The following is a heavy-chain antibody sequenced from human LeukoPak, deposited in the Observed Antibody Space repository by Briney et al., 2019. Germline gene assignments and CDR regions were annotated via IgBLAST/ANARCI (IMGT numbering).Heavy chain of an antibody. D-gene: IGHD5-18*01. CDR1: GYTFTGYY. CDR3: ARAPSLQLSDYFDY. V-gene: IGHV1-2*02. J-gene: IGHJ4*02. CDR2: INPNSGGT. Sequence: ASVKVSCKASGYTFTGYYMHWMRQAPGQGLEWMGWINPNSGGTNYAQKFQGRVTMTRDTSISTAYMELSRLRSDDTAVYYCARAPSLQLSDYFDYWGQGTLVTVSS.